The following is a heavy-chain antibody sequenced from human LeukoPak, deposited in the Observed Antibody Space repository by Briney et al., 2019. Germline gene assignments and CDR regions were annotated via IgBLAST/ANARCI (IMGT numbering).Heavy chain of an antibody. CDR3: ARDAAGGSGYYLDY. J-gene: IGHJ4*02. Sequence: GGSLRLSCAASRFTFSTYNMNWVRQAPGKGLEWVSSITSSGTYIYYADSVKGRFTISRDNAKNSLYLQMNSLRPEDTAVYYCARDAAGGSGYYLDYWGQGTLVTVSS. D-gene: IGHD3-3*01. CDR2: ITSSGTYI. V-gene: IGHV3-21*01. CDR1: RFTFSTYN.